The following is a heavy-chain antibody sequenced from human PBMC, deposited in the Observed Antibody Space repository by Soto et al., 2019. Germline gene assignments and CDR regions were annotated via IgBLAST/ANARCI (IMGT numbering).Heavy chain of an antibody. D-gene: IGHD6-13*01. CDR1: EFTFSGYE. Sequence: PGGSLRLSCVASEFTFSGYEMNWVRQAPGKGLEWVSYISSSGITIYYTDSVKGRFTISRDNGKKSLYLQMNSLRAEDTAVYYCVRFGGAAAGPGDYWGQGTLVTV. CDR2: ISSSGITI. CDR3: VRFGGAAAGPGDY. V-gene: IGHV3-48*03. J-gene: IGHJ4*02.